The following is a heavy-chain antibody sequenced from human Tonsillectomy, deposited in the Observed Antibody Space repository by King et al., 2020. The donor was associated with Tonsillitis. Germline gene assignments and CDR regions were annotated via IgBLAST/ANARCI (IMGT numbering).Heavy chain of an antibody. CDR1: GDTFSSHA. Sequence: QLVQSGAEVKKPGSSVKVSCKASGDTFSSHAITWVRQSPGQGFEWMGRIIPIIGIGIYAQKFQGRVTITADKSTRTVYMELSSLRSEDTAVYYWARGLYDSSGFTLGFWGQGTLVTVSS. D-gene: IGHD3-22*01. J-gene: IGHJ4*02. CDR2: IIPIIGIG. CDR3: ARGLYDSSGFTLGF. V-gene: IGHV1-69*04.